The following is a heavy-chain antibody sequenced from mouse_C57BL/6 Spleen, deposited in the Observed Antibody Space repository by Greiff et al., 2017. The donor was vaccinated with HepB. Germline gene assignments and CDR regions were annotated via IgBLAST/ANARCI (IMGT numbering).Heavy chain of an antibody. Sequence: VQLQQPGPELVKPGASVKIPCKASGYTFTDYNMDWVKQSHGKSLEWIGDINPNNGGTIYNQKFKGKATLTVDKSSSTAYMELSSLTSEDTAVYYCARETTMVTTGGFDYWGQGTTLTVSS. V-gene: IGHV1-18*01. CDR2: INPNNGGT. J-gene: IGHJ2*01. D-gene: IGHD2-2*01. CDR1: GYTFTDYN. CDR3: ARETTMVTTGGFDY.